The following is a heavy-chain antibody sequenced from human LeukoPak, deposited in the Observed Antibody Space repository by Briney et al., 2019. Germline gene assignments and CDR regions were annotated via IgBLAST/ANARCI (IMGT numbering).Heavy chain of an antibody. D-gene: IGHD3-22*01. V-gene: IGHV3-7*01. CDR1: GFTFSTSW. J-gene: IGHJ4*02. CDR3: ARDRALYDSRRGYYYTEDDY. Sequence: GGSLRLSCAASGFTFSTSWMSWVRQAPGKGLEWVANINQDGSEKYSVDSVKGRFTISRDNATSSLYLQMNSLRADATAVYYCARDRALYDSRRGYYYTEDDYWGQGTLVTVSS. CDR2: INQDGSEK.